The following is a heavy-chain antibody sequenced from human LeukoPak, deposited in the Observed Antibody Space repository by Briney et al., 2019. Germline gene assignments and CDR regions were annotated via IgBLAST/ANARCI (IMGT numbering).Heavy chain of an antibody. Sequence: SETLSLTCTVSGGSVSSTSSSYFWNWMRQPPGKGLEWIGSIYYSGSTYYNPSLKSRVTISVDTSKNQFSLKLSSVTAADTAVYYCARPETSGWGQGTLVTVSS. CDR2: IYYSGST. D-gene: IGHD1-1*01. CDR1: GGSVSSTSSSYF. J-gene: IGHJ4*02. CDR3: ARPETSG. V-gene: IGHV4-39*01.